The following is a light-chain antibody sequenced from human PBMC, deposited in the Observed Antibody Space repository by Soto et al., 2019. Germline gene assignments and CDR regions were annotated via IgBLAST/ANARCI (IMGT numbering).Light chain of an antibody. CDR1: QSVSSY. CDR2: DAS. J-gene: IGKJ5*01. Sequence: EIVLTQSPATLSLSPGERATLSCRASQSVSSYLAWYQQKPGQAPRLLIYDASNRATGIPARFSGSGSGTDFTLTIRSLEPEDFAVYYCQQRSHWPTFGQGTRLEIK. V-gene: IGKV3-11*01. CDR3: QQRSHWPT.